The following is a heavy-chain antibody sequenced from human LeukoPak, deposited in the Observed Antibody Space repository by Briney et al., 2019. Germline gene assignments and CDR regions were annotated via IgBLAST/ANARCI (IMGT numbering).Heavy chain of an antibody. Sequence: ASVKVSCKASGYTFTNYNVHWVRQAPGQGLEWMGWINPNSGGTNYAQKFQGRVTMTRDTSISTAYMELSRLRSDDTAVYYCARPDESGSYYGPDDAFDIWGQGTMVTVSS. J-gene: IGHJ3*02. CDR2: INPNSGGT. CDR3: ARPDESGSYYGPDDAFDI. CDR1: GYTFTNYN. V-gene: IGHV1-2*02. D-gene: IGHD1-26*01.